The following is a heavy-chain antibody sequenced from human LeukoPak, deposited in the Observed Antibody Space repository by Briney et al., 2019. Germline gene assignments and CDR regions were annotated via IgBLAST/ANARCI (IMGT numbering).Heavy chain of an antibody. D-gene: IGHD4-17*01. CDR3: ARMGNPATVTADY. V-gene: IGHV4-59*08. CDR2: IYYSGST. CDR1: GGSMRSYY. J-gene: IGHJ4*02. Sequence: SETLSLTCTVSGGSMRSYYWGWIRQPPGKGLKWIGYIYYSGSTIYNPSLKSRVTISLDTSKNQFSLKMNSVTAADTAVYYCARMGNPATVTADYWGQGTLVTVSS.